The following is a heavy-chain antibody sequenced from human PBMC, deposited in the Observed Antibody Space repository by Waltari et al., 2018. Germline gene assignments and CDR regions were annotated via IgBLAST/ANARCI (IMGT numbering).Heavy chain of an antibody. CDR2: INWNRTSV. V-gene: IGHV3-9*01. Sequence: EMQLVESGGGLVQPGRSLRVSCAASGFIFDNYAMHWVRQGPGKGLESVAGINWNRTSVEYADSVRGRFTISRDNARNSLYLQMNSLRREDTALYFCARGASSHYFYYINVWGKGTTVTVSS. CDR3: ARGASSHYFYYINV. D-gene: IGHD3-10*01. CDR1: GFIFDNYA. J-gene: IGHJ6*03.